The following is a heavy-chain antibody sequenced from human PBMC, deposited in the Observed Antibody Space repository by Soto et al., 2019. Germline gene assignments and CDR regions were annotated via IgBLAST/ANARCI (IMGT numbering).Heavy chain of an antibody. CDR2: MNPNSGNT. CDR3: ARERTGATSMDF. D-gene: IGHD1-1*01. CDR1: GYTFTSYD. V-gene: IGHV1-8*01. Sequence: QVQLVQSGAEVKKPGASVKVSCKASGYTFTSYDINWVRQATGQGLEWMGGMNPNSGNTGYAQKFRGRVPMTRNTSISTAYMELSSLRSEDTAVYYCARERTGATSMDFWGQGTTVTVSS. J-gene: IGHJ6*02.